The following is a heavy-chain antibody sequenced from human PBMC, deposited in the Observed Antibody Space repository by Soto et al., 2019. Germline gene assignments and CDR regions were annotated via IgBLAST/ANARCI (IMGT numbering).Heavy chain of an antibody. J-gene: IGHJ6*02. CDR1: GFTFSSYG. D-gene: IGHD3-10*01. CDR3: AKDQLRGVRGVISYYYGMAV. Sequence: QVQLVESGGGVVQPGRSLRLSCAASGFTFSSYGMHWVRQAPGKGLEWVAVISYDGSNKYYADSVKGRFTISRDNSKNTLYLQMNSLRADDTAVYYCAKDQLRGVRGVISYYYGMAVSGQGTKVTVSS. CDR2: ISYDGSNK. V-gene: IGHV3-30*18.